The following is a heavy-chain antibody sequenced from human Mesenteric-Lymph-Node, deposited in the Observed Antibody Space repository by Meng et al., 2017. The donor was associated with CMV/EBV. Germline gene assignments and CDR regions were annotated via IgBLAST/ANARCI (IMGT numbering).Heavy chain of an antibody. D-gene: IGHD3-10*01. J-gene: IGHJ4*02. CDR3: ASGITINY. CDR1: GFTFSSYS. V-gene: IGHV3-21*01. CDR2: ISSSSSYI. Sequence: GGSLRLSCAASGFTFSSYSLHWVRQAPGKGLEWVSSISSSSSYIYYADSVKGRFTISRDNAKNSLYLQMNSLRAEDTAVYYCASGITINYWGQGTLVTVSS.